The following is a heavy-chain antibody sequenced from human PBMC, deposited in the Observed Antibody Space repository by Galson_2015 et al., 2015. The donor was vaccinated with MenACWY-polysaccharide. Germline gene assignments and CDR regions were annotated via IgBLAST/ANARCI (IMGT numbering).Heavy chain of an antibody. CDR2: INTNTGNP. Sequence: SVKVSCKASGYTFTSYAMNWVRQAPGQGLEWMGWINTNTGNPTYAQGFTGRVVFSLDTSVSTAYLQISSLKAEDTAVYYCARDPTQKVTTVPTGRFDYWGQGTLVTVSS. J-gene: IGHJ4*02. CDR1: GYTFTSYA. V-gene: IGHV7-4-1*02. D-gene: IGHD4-17*01. CDR3: ARDPTQKVTTVPTGRFDY.